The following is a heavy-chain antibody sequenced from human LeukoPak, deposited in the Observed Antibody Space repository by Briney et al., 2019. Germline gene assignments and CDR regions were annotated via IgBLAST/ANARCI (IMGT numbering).Heavy chain of an antibody. CDR1: VFTLSSFW. CDR2: IKNDGSKN. Sequence: GGCLRLSCAASVFTLSSFWMRWVRQAPGRGLEGVGNIKNDGSKNDYVDSQKGQCSITRDNAKTTMYLQMNSLRAEDTAVYYCARDSGYGSGWLDDWGQGTLVTVSS. V-gene: IGHV3-7*01. CDR3: ARDSGYGSGWLDD. J-gene: IGHJ4*02. D-gene: IGHD6-19*01.